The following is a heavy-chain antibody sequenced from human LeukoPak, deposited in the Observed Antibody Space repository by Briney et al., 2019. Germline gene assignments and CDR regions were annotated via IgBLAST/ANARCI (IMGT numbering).Heavy chain of an antibody. D-gene: IGHD2-21*02. CDR2: IWNDGSNK. CDR3: AKAYCGGDCYSLVGAFDI. CDR1: GFTFSSYG. V-gene: IGHV3-33*06. Sequence: GRPLRLSCAASGFTFSSYGMHWVRQAPGKGLEWVAVIWNDGSNKYYADSVKGRFTISSDNSKNTLYLQMNSLRAEDTAVYYCAKAYCGGDCYSLVGAFDIWGQGTMVTVSS. J-gene: IGHJ3*02.